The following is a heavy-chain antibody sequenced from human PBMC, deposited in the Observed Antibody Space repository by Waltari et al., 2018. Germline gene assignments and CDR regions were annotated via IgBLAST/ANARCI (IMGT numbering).Heavy chain of an antibody. CDR2: NSSKAFGGTT. V-gene: IGHV3-49*05. D-gene: IGHD3-10*01. Sequence: EVQLVESGGGLIKPGRSLRLSCTASGFTFGDYAMRWFRPAPGKGLEWVGFNSSKAFGGTTEYAACVKGRFTFSRDDSQSIAYLQMNSLKTEDTAVYYCTKGPGGSGSFDYWGQGTLVTVAS. J-gene: IGHJ4*02. CDR1: GFTFGDYA. CDR3: TKGPGGSGSFDY.